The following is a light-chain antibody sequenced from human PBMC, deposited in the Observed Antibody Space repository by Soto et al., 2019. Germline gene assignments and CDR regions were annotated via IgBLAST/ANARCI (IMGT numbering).Light chain of an antibody. CDR3: QVWESFSDHPV. CDR1: NIGSRN. Sequence: SYVLTQPPSVSVALGQTARIPCGGDNIGSRNVHWYQQRPGQAPVLVVYDDSDRPSGIPERFSGSNSGNTATLTVSRVEAGDEADYYCQVWESFSDHPVFEIGTKLTVL. J-gene: IGLJ1*01. CDR2: DDS. V-gene: IGLV3-21*02.